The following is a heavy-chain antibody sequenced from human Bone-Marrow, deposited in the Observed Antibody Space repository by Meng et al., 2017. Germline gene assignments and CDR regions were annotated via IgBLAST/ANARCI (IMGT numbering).Heavy chain of an antibody. CDR1: GFTFSSYE. Sequence: GESLKISCAASGFTFSSYEMNWVRQAPGKGLEWVSYISSSGSTIYYADSVKGRFTSSRDNAKNSLYLQMNSLRAEDTAVYYWARDRITMVRGVIITQNFDDWGQGTLVTVSS. J-gene: IGHJ4*02. CDR3: ARDRITMVRGVIITQNFDD. V-gene: IGHV3-48*03. D-gene: IGHD3-10*01. CDR2: ISSSGSTI.